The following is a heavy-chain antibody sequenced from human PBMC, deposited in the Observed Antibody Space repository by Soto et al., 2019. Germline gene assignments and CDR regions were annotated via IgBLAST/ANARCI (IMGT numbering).Heavy chain of an antibody. D-gene: IGHD2-15*01. CDR1: GGTFSSYA. J-gene: IGHJ6*02. CDR3: ARGYCSGCSCSTYYYYGKDV. Sequence: SVKVSCKASGGTFSSYAISWVRQAPGQGLEWMGGIIPIFGTANYAQKFQGRVTITADESTSTAYMELSSLRSEDTAVYYCARGYCSGCSCSTYYYYGKDVWGQGTTVTVSS. V-gene: IGHV1-69*13. CDR2: IIPIFGTA.